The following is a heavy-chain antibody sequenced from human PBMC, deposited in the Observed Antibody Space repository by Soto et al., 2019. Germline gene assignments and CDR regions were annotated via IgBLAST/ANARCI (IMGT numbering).Heavy chain of an antibody. V-gene: IGHV3-23*01. CDR2: ISGSGGST. CDR3: AKDPDYYGLRGFDP. J-gene: IGHJ5*02. D-gene: IGHD3-10*01. Sequence: PGGSLRLSCAASGFTFSSYAMTWVRQAPGKGLEWVSAISGSGGSTYYADSVKGRFTISRDNSKNTLYLQMNSLRAEDTAVHYCAKDPDYYGLRGFDPWGQGTLVXVSS. CDR1: GFTFSSYA.